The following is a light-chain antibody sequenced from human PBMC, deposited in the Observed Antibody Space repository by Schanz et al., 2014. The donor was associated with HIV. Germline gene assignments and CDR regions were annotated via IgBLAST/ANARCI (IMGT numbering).Light chain of an antibody. Sequence: EIVMTQSPATLSVSPGERATLSCRASQNVTSNLAWYQQRPGQAPRLLIYGASNRATGIPARFSGSGSGTDFTLTISSLEPEDFAVYYCQHYGSSFGPGTKVDIK. CDR2: GAS. CDR1: QNVTSN. CDR3: QHYGSS. J-gene: IGKJ3*01. V-gene: IGKV3D-15*01.